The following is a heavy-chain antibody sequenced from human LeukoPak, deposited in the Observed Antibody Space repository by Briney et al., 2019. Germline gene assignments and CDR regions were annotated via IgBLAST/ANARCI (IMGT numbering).Heavy chain of an antibody. D-gene: IGHD6-13*01. V-gene: IGHV1-46*01. CDR2: INPSGGST. CDR3: ARDCRSRAYHDAFDI. Sequence: ASVKVSCKASGYTFTSYYMHWVRQAPGQGLEWMGIINPSGGSTSYAQKFQGRVTMTRDMSTSTVYMELSSLRSEDTAVYYCARDCRSRAYHDAFDIWGQGTMVTVSS. CDR1: GYTFTSYY. J-gene: IGHJ3*02.